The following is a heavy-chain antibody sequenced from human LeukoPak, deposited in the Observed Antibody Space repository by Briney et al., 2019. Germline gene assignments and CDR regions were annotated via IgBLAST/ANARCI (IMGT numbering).Heavy chain of an antibody. Sequence: GGSLRLSCAASGFTVSSNYMSWVRQAPGKGLEWVSVIYSGGSTYYADSVKGRFTISRDNSKNNVYLQMYSLRVEDTSIYYCVRDYNWGFDYWGQGTVVTVSS. CDR1: GFTVSSNY. J-gene: IGHJ4*02. D-gene: IGHD1-1*01. CDR3: VRDYNWGFDY. V-gene: IGHV3-66*02. CDR2: IYSGGST.